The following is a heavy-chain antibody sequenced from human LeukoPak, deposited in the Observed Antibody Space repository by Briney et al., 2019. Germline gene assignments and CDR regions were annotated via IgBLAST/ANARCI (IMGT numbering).Heavy chain of an antibody. CDR3: ASVIRGIVVVPASMFDF. V-gene: IGHV1-18*01. J-gene: IGHJ4*02. D-gene: IGHD2-2*01. CDR1: GYTFTSYG. Sequence: ASVTVSCKASGYTFTSYGISWVRQAPGQGLEWMGWINAYNGNRNYAQKLQGRVSMTADTSTSTAYMELRSQRSDDTAVDYCASVIRGIVVVPASMFDFWGQGTLVTVSS. CDR2: INAYNGNR.